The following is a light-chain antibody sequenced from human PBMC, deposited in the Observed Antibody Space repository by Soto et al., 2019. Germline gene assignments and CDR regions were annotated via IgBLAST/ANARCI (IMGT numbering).Light chain of an antibody. V-gene: IGKV2-30*01. Sequence: DVVVTQSPLSLPVTLGQPASISCRSSQSLLYSDGNTYLHWFQQRPSQSPRRLIYKVSNRESGVPDRFSGSGADTAFTLKISSVEAEDVGIYYCMQGSHWPISFGQGTRLEMK. CDR3: MQGSHWPIS. CDR2: KVS. CDR1: QSLLYSDGNTY. J-gene: IGKJ5*01.